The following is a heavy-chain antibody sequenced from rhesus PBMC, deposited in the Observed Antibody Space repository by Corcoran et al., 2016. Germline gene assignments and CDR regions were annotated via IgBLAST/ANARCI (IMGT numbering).Heavy chain of an antibody. D-gene: IGHD4-29*01. Sequence: QVQLQESGPGLGKPSAALSLTCAVSGDSISNYYWSWIRQPPGKGLEGIGRIYGRTGSTDYDPSLKSRVTISMDTSKNQFSLRLSSVTAADTAVYYCANFYGSDRCWGQGVLVTVSS. J-gene: IGHJ4*01. CDR3: ANFYGSDRC. V-gene: IGHV4-160*01. CDR2: IYGRTGST. CDR1: GDSISNYY.